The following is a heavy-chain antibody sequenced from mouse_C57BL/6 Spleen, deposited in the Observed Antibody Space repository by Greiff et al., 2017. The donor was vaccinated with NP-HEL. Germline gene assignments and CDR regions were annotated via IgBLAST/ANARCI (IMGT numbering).Heavy chain of an antibody. CDR1: GYTFTSYW. Sequence: VQLQQPGTELVKPGASVKLSCKASGYTFTSYWMHWVKQRPGQGLEWIGNINPSNGGTTYNQKFKSKATLTVDKSSSTAYMQLSSLTSEDSAVYDYGRWKDYGYDEAMDYWGQGTTVTVST. J-gene: IGHJ4*01. D-gene: IGHD2-2*01. CDR3: GRWKDYGYDEAMDY. CDR2: INPSNGGT. V-gene: IGHV1-53*01.